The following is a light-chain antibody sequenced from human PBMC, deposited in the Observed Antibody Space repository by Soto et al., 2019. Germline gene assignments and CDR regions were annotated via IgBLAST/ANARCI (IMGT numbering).Light chain of an antibody. CDR1: QSITNY. CDR2: DTN. Sequence: EIVLTQSPATLSLPPGERATLSCRASQSITNYLAWYQQKPGQSPRLLIYDTNNRATGIPVRFSGSGSGTDFTLTISSLEPEDFAVYYCQQRSNWPPTFGQGTRLDI. V-gene: IGKV3-11*01. J-gene: IGKJ5*01. CDR3: QQRSNWPPT.